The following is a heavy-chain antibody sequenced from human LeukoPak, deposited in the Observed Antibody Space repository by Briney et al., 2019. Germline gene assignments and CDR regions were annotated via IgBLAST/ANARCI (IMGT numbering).Heavy chain of an antibody. J-gene: IGHJ3*02. V-gene: IGHV1-69*13. Sequence: SVKVSCKASGGTFSSYAISWVRQAPGQGLEWMGGIIPIFGTANYAQKFQGRVTITADESTSTAYMELSSLRSVDTAVYYCASGIAAAGNLDAFDIWGQGTMVTVSS. CDR2: IIPIFGTA. D-gene: IGHD6-13*01. CDR1: GGTFSSYA. CDR3: ASGIAAAGNLDAFDI.